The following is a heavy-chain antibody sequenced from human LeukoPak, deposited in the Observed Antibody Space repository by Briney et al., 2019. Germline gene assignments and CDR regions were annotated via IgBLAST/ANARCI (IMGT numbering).Heavy chain of an antibody. D-gene: IGHD3-3*01. J-gene: IGHJ4*02. CDR1: GGSISSYY. CDR2: IYYSGST. V-gene: IGHV4-59*01. CDR3: ARVRGPDFWSGHYFDY. Sequence: SETLSLTCTVSGGSISSYYWSWIRQPPGKGLEWIGYIYYSGSTNYNPSLKSRVTISVDTSKNQFSLKLSSVTAADTAVYYCARVRGPDFWSGHYFDYWGQGTLVTVSS.